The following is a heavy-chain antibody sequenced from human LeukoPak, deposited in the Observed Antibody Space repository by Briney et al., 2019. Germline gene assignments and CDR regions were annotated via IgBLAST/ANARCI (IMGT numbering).Heavy chain of an antibody. CDR3: ARDSPSRYSSSWYTGY. CDR2: IKQDGSEK. V-gene: IGHV3-7*01. D-gene: IGHD6-13*01. CDR1: GFTFSNSW. Sequence: GGSLRLSCAVSGFTFSNSWMNWVRQAPWKGLEWVADIKQDGSEKYYVDSVKGRFTISRDNAKNSLYLQMNSLRAEDTAVYYCARDSPSRYSSSWYTGYWGQGTLVTVSS. J-gene: IGHJ4*02.